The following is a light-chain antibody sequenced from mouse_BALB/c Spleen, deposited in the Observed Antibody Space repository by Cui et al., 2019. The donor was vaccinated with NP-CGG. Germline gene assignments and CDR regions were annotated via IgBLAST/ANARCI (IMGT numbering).Light chain of an antibody. J-gene: IGLJ1*01. CDR2: GTN. CDR1: TGAVTTNNY. V-gene: IGLV1*01. Sequence: QSVVTQGSALTTSPGETVTLTCRSSTGAVTTNNYANWVQEKPDHLFTGLIGGTNNRVPGAPGRFSGSLIGDKAALTITGAQTEDEAIYFCALWYSNHWVFGGGTKLTVL. CDR3: ALWYSNHWV.